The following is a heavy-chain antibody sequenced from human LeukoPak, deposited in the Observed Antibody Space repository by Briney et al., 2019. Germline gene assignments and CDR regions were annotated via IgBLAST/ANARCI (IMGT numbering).Heavy chain of an antibody. D-gene: IGHD3-22*01. Sequence: SETLSLTCAVYGESFSGYYWSWIRRPPGKGLEWIGEINHSGSTNYNPSLKSRVTISVDTSKNQFSLKLSSVTAADTAVYYCARVSYYYDTSGYFDYWGQGTLVTVSS. CDR3: ARVSYYYDTSGYFDY. V-gene: IGHV4-34*01. CDR2: INHSGST. J-gene: IGHJ4*02. CDR1: GESFSGYY.